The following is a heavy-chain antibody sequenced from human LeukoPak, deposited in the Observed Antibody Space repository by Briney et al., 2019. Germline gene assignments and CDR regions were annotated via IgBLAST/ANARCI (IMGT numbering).Heavy chain of an antibody. D-gene: IGHD5-18*01. V-gene: IGHV4-39*07. CDR1: GGSISSSSYY. CDR3: ARDLGYSYGNYFDY. J-gene: IGHJ4*02. Sequence: SETLSLTCTVSGGSISSSSYYWGWIRQPPGKGLEWIGSIYYSGSTNYNPSLKSRVTISVDTSKNQFSLKLSSVTAADTAVYYCARDLGYSYGNYFDYWGQGTLVTVSS. CDR2: IYYSGST.